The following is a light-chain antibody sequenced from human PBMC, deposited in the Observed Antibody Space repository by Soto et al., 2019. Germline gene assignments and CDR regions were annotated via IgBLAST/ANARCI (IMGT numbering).Light chain of an antibody. J-gene: IGKJ5*01. Sequence: EIGLTQPPATRFVFQGERVTLSCRASRGVSSDLAWYQKKPGQDPRLLIYGASSRDTGIPDRFSGIGSGADYNLTISRLETEELAVYECQQRKNWKVTVGQGTRVET. CDR3: QQRKNWKVT. V-gene: IGKV3D-20*02. CDR1: RGVSSD. CDR2: GAS.